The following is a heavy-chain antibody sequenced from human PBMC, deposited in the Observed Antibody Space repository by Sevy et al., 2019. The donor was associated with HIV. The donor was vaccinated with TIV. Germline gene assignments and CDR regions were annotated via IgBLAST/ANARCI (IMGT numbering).Heavy chain of an antibody. CDR2: ISDSGST. J-gene: IGHJ6*02. V-gene: IGHV4-61*01. CDR3: ACGPRYSYQFYGMDV. Sequence: SETLSLTCTVSGASVSSVSNYWIWIRQPPGKGLEWMGYISDSGSTNYNPSLKRRVTISVDMSKNPFSLNLTSMTAADTAVYYCACGPRYSYQFYGMDVWGQGTTVTVSS. CDR1: GASVSSVSNY. D-gene: IGHD5-18*01.